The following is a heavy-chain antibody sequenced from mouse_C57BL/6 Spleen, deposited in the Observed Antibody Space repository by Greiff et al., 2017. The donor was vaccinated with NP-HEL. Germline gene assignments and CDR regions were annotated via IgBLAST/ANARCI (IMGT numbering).Heavy chain of an antibody. D-gene: IGHD1-1*01. J-gene: IGHJ4*01. CDR2: IYPRSGNT. V-gene: IGHV1-81*01. CDR3: AREGATVVATNYYAMDY. CDR1: GYTFTSYG. Sequence: VQLQQSGAELARPGASVKLSCKASGYTFTSYGISWVKQRPGQGLEWIGEIYPRSGNTYYNEKFKGKATLTADKSSSTAYMELRSLTSEDSAVYFCAREGATVVATNYYAMDYWGQGTSVTVSS.